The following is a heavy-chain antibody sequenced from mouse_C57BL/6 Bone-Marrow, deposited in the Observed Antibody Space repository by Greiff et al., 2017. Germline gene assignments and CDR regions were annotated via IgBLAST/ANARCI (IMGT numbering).Heavy chain of an antibody. CDR1: GYTFTSYW. Sequence: VQLQQPGAELVKPGASVKLSCKASGYTFTSYWMHWVKQRPGQGLEWIGMIHPKSGSTKYTAKFKSKATLTVDKSSSTAYLQLSSLTSEDSAVYYCASYAPVAYWGQGTRVTVSA. CDR3: ASYAPVAY. J-gene: IGHJ3*01. CDR2: IHPKSGST. V-gene: IGHV1-64*01. D-gene: IGHD6-5*01.